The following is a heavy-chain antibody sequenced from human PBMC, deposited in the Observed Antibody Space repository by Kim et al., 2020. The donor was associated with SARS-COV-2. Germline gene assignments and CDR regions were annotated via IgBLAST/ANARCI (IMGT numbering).Heavy chain of an antibody. J-gene: IGHJ5*02. CDR1: GYTLPELS. CDR2: IDPEDGET. V-gene: IGHV1-24*01. Sequence: ASVKVSCKVSGYTLPELSMHWVRQAPGKGLEWMGGIDPEDGETIYAQKFQGRVTMTEDTSTDTAYMEPSSLRSEDTAVYYCATAPAIYRSTWFDPWGQGT. D-gene: IGHD6-19*01. CDR3: ATAPAIYRSTWFDP.